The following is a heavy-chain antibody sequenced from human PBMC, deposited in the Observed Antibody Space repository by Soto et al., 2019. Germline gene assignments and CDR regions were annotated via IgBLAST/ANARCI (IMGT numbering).Heavy chain of an antibody. CDR3: ARHVRGAVTMNWFDP. CDR1: GDSIISSNFY. D-gene: IGHD3-10*02. CDR2: VEYGGST. V-gene: IGHV4-39*01. Sequence: QLQESGPGLVKPSETLSLTCTVSGDSIISSNFYWGWIRQPPGKGLEWIGSVEYGGSTYDNPSLKSRVTLSADTSKTQFSLKLTSVTAADTAIYYCARHVRGAVTMNWFDPWGHGTLVTVSS. J-gene: IGHJ5*02.